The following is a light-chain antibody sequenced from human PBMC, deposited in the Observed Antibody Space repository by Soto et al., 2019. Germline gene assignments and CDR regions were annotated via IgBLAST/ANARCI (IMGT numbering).Light chain of an antibody. Sequence: EIVLTQSPGTQSLSPGERATLSCRASQSVISSYLAWYQQKSGQAPRLFIYGASNRATGIPDRFSGSGSGTDFTLTISRLEPEDFAVYYCQQYGSSLWTFGQGTKWIS. CDR3: QQYGSSLWT. J-gene: IGKJ1*01. CDR1: QSVISSY. V-gene: IGKV3-20*01. CDR2: GAS.